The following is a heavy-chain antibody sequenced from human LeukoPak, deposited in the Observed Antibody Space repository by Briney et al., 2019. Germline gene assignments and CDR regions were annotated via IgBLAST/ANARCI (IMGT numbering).Heavy chain of an antibody. Sequence: PETLSLTCTVSGGSISNYYWSWIRQPPGKGLEWIGYIYYSGSTNYNPSLKSRVTISVDTSKNQFSLKLSSVTAADTAVYYCARVGGTNYYYYGMDVWGQGTTVTVSS. V-gene: IGHV4-59*01. D-gene: IGHD1-26*01. J-gene: IGHJ6*02. CDR2: IYYSGST. CDR1: GGSISNYY. CDR3: ARVGGTNYYYYGMDV.